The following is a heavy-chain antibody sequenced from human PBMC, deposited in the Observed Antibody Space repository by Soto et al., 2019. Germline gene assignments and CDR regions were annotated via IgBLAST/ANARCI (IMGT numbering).Heavy chain of an antibody. Sequence: EVQLLESGGGLVQPGGSLRLSCAASGFTFSSYAMSWVRQAPGKGLEWVSAISGSGGSTYYADSVKGRFTISRDNSKNKLYLQMNSLRAEDTAVYYCAKAGTDVYYYYYMDVWGKGTTVTVSS. V-gene: IGHV3-23*01. CDR3: AKAGTDVYYYYYMDV. J-gene: IGHJ6*03. CDR1: GFTFSSYA. D-gene: IGHD1-1*01. CDR2: ISGSGGST.